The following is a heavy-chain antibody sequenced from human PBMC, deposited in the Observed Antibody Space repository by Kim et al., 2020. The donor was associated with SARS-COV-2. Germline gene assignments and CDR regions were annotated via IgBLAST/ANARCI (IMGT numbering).Heavy chain of an antibody. V-gene: IGHV1-2*04. CDR3: ARGQIDSSGSRMDV. Sequence: YAQKFQGSVTMTRDTSISTAYMELSRLRSDDTAVYYCARGQIDSSGSRMDVWGQGTTVTVSS. J-gene: IGHJ6*02. D-gene: IGHD3-22*01.